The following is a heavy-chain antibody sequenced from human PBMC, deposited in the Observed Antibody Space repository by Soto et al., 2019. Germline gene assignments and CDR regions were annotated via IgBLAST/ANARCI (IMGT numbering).Heavy chain of an antibody. V-gene: IGHV3-33*01. CDR3: AREAGITIFGVATDAFDI. D-gene: IGHD3-3*01. Sequence: PGGSLRLSCAASGFTFSSYGMHWVRQAPGKGLEWVAVIWYDGSNKYYADSVKGRFTISRDNSKNTLYLQMNGLRAEDTAVYYCAREAGITIFGVATDAFDIWGKGTMVTVSS. CDR2: IWYDGSNK. CDR1: GFTFSSYG. J-gene: IGHJ3*02.